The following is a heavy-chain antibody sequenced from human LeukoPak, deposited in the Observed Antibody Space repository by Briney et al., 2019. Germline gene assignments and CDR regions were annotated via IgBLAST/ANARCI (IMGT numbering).Heavy chain of an antibody. CDR1: GFTFSHYA. Sequence: AGGSLRLSCAVSGFTFSHYAMSWVRQAPGTGLEWVGSLTDSGDATYYADSVKGRFTISRDNSKNTLYLQMSSLRAEDTAVYYCVKDRTPSIAAAGMYYFDYWGQGTLVTVYS. J-gene: IGHJ4*02. V-gene: IGHV3-23*01. CDR2: LTDSGDAT. D-gene: IGHD6-13*01. CDR3: VKDRTPSIAAAGMYYFDY.